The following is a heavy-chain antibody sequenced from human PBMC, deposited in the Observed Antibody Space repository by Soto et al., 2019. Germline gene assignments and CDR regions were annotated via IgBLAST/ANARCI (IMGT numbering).Heavy chain of an antibody. CDR1: GFTFTSSA. V-gene: IGHV1-58*01. D-gene: IGHD2-21*02. CDR3: AADRTYCGGDCYVD. CDR2: IVVGSGNT. Sequence: QMQLVQSGPEVKKPGTSVKVSCKASGFTFTSSAVQWVRQARGQRLEWIGWIVVGSGNTNYAQKFQERVTITRDMAKSTVDMELSSIRSEDTAVDYCAADRTYCGGDCYVDWGQGTLVTVSS. J-gene: IGHJ4*02.